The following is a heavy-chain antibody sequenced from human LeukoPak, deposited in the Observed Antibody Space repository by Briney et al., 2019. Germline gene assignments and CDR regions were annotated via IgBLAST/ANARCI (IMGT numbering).Heavy chain of an antibody. CDR2: IIPILGIA. CDR1: GGTFSSYA. J-gene: IGHJ5*02. CDR3: ARDLGEDYYGSGSYEIS. V-gene: IGHV1-69*04. D-gene: IGHD3-10*01. Sequence: SVKVSCKASGGTFSSYAISWVRQAPGQGPEWMGRIIPILGIANYAQKFQGRVTITADKSTSTAYMELSSLRSEDTAVYYCARDLGEDYYGSGSYEISWGQGTLVTVSS.